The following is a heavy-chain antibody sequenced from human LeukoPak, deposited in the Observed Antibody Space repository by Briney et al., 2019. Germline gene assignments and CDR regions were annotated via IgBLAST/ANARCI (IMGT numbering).Heavy chain of an antibody. V-gene: IGHV1-69*04. J-gene: IGHJ5*02. CDR1: GGTFSSYA. Sequence: GSSVKVSCKASGGTFSSYAISWVRQAPGQGLEWMGRIIPILGIANYAQKFQGRVTITADKSTSTAYMELSSLRSEDTAVYYCARVYDSSGYRDNWFDPWGQGTLVTVSS. CDR3: ARVYDSSGYRDNWFDP. CDR2: IIPILGIA. D-gene: IGHD3-22*01.